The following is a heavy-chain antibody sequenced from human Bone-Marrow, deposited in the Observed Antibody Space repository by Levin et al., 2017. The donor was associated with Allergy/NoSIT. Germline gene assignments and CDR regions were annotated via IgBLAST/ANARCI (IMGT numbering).Heavy chain of an antibody. J-gene: IGHJ6*02. V-gene: IGHV1-18*01. Sequence: ASVKVSCKASGYTFTSYGLSWVRQAPGQGLEWMGWISGYDGHTKYSPRFQGRVAMTADTSANTAYMELRSLRSDDTAVYFCARDQELYCIAGNCLDYYGMDVWGQGTTVVVS. CDR1: GYTFTSYG. D-gene: IGHD2-15*01. CDR2: ISGYDGHT. CDR3: ARDQELYCIAGNCLDYYGMDV.